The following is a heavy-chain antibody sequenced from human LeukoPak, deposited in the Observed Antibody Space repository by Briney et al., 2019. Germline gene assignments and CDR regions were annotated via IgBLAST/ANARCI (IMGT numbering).Heavy chain of an antibody. CDR1: GGSISSSGYY. V-gene: IGHV4-39*07. J-gene: IGHJ3*02. D-gene: IGHD6-19*01. Sequence: SETLSLTCTVSGGSISSSGYYWGWIRQPPGKGLEWIGSIYYSGSTYYNPSLKSRVTRSVDTSKNQFSLKLSSVTAADTAVYYCASWLQWLGYAFDIWGQGTMVTVSS. CDR2: IYYSGST. CDR3: ASWLQWLGYAFDI.